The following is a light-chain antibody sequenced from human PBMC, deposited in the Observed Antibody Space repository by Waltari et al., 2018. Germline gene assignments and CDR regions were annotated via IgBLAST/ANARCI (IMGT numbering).Light chain of an antibody. Sequence: DIQMTQSPSSLSASVGDRVTITCRASENVNNYLNWYQQKPGKAPKVLIYKASTLQSRVPSRFSGSGSGTDYTFTISSLQPEDVATYYCQHGYGTPYSFGQGTKVEIK. CDR2: KAS. CDR1: ENVNNY. V-gene: IGKV1-39*01. J-gene: IGKJ2*03. CDR3: QHGYGTPYS.